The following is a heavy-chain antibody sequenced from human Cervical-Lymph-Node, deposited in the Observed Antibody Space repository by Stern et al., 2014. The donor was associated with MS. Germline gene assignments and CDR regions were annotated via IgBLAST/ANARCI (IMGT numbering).Heavy chain of an antibody. J-gene: IGHJ5*02. CDR2: IYYRGTT. CDR3: ARATDL. V-gene: IGHV4-59*11. CDR1: EASIPSHY. Sequence: QLQLPDSGPGLLRPSETLSLTCTVSEASIPSHYWSWIRKPPGKELEWIGYIYYRGTTNYNASLKGRVAISIDTSKTQFSLRLSSVTAADTAIYYCARATDLWGQGTLVTVSS.